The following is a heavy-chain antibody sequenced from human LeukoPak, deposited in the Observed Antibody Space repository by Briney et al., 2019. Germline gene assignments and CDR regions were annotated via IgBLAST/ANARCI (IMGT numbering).Heavy chain of an antibody. CDR1: GYTFTSYD. CDR3: ARGPIVATIPGYYYYMDV. D-gene: IGHD5-12*01. CDR2: MNPNSGNT. V-gene: IGHV1-8*01. J-gene: IGHJ6*03. Sequence: VASVKVSCKASGYTFTSYDINWVRQATGQGLEWTGWMNPNSGNTGYAQKFQGRVTMTRNTSISTAYMELSSLRSEDTAVYYCARGPIVATIPGYYYYMDVRGKGTTVTVSS.